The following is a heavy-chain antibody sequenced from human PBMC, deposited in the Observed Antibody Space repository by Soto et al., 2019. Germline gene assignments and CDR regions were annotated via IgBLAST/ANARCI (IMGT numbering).Heavy chain of an antibody. CDR3: ARDRGGWYYFDY. Sequence: ASVKVSCKASGYTFTSYGISWVRQAPGQGLEWMGWINAGNGNTKYSQKFQGRVTITRDTSASTAYMELSSLRSEDTAVYYCARDRGGWYYFDYWAQGHLVPVSS. CDR1: GYTFTSYG. J-gene: IGHJ4*02. V-gene: IGHV1-3*01. D-gene: IGHD6-19*01. CDR2: INAGNGNT.